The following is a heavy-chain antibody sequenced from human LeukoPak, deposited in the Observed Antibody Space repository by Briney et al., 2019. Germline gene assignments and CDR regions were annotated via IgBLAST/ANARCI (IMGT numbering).Heavy chain of an antibody. CDR3: ARDKGQSSARIGWPPFTLGY. D-gene: IGHD6-19*01. V-gene: IGHV3-48*01. CDR1: GFTFSSYS. J-gene: IGHJ4*02. Sequence: GGSLRLSCAASGFTFSSYSMNWVRQAPGKGLEWVSYISSSSSTIYCADSVKGRFTISRDNAKNSLYLQMNSLRAEDTAVYYCARDKGQSSARIGWPPFTLGYWGQGTLVTVSS. CDR2: ISSSSSTI.